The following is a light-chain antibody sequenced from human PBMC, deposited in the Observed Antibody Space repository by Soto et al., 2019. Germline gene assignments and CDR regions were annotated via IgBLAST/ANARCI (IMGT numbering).Light chain of an antibody. Sequence: QSALTQPASVSGSPGQSITISCTGTSSDVGGYNYVSWYQQHPGKAPKLMIYDVSNRPSGVSNRFSGSKSGNTASLTISGLQAEDDADYYGSSYTSSSTHVVFGGGTKLTV. CDR2: DVS. CDR1: SSDVGGYNY. CDR3: SSYTSSSTHVV. J-gene: IGLJ2*01. V-gene: IGLV2-14*01.